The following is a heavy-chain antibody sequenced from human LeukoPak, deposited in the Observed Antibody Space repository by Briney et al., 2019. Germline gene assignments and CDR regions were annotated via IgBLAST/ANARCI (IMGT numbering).Heavy chain of an antibody. V-gene: IGHV3-23*01. Sequence: GGSLRLPCAVSGITLNNYGMSWVRQAPGKGLEWVAGISGSGGRTSYADSVKGRFTISRDNPKNTLYLQMNSLGAEDTAVYFCARRGVVIRVILVGFHKEAYYFDSWGQGALVTVSS. CDR1: GITLNNYG. D-gene: IGHD3-22*01. CDR3: ARRGVVIRVILVGFHKEAYYFDS. J-gene: IGHJ4*02. CDR2: ISGSGGRT.